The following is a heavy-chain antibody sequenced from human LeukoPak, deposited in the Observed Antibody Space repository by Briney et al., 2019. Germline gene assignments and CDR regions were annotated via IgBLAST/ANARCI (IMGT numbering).Heavy chain of an antibody. CDR1: SDSISSYY. CDR2: IHYSGYT. V-gene: IGHV4-59*01. J-gene: IGHJ2*01. CDR3: ARDRSGYFDSSGYYVGYFDL. Sequence: SETLSLTCAVSSDSISSYYWSWIQQPPGEGLEWIGFIHYSGYTNYNPSLKSRVTISLDTSKNHFSLKLSSVTAADTAVYYCARDRSGYFDSSGYYVGYFDLWGRGTLVTVSS. D-gene: IGHD3-22*01.